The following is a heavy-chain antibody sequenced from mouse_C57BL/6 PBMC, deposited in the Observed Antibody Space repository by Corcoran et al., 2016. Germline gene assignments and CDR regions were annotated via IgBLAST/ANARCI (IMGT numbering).Heavy chain of an antibody. CDR2: IYPGDGDT. D-gene: IGHD1-1*01. CDR3: ARWNYGSSYFDY. Sequence: QVQLQQSGAELVKPGASVKISCKASGYAFSSYWMNWVKQRPGKGLEWIGQIYPGDGDTNYNGKFKGKATLTADKSSSTAYMQLSSLTSEDSAVYFCARWNYGSSYFDYWGLGTTLTVSS. V-gene: IGHV1-80*01. J-gene: IGHJ2*01. CDR1: GYAFSSYW.